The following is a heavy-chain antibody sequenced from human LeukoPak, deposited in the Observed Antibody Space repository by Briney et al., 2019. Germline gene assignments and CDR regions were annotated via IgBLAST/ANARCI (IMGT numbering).Heavy chain of an antibody. CDR1: GFTFSDYY. Sequence: PGGSLRLSCAASGFTFSDYYMSWIRQAPGKGLEWVSYISSSGSTIYYADSVKGRFTISRDNAKNSLYLQMNSLRAEDTAVYYCARHNYGGKYKEIRAFDYWGQGTLVTVSS. J-gene: IGHJ4*02. D-gene: IGHD4-23*01. V-gene: IGHV3-11*01. CDR3: ARHNYGGKYKEIRAFDY. CDR2: ISSSGSTI.